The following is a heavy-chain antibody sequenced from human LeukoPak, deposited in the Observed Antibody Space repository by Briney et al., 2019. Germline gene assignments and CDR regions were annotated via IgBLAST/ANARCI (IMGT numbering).Heavy chain of an antibody. V-gene: IGHV3-11*01. CDR3: ARARYSNTWFDY. CDR1: GFTFSDYY. CDR2: TSSSGSTM. J-gene: IGHJ4*02. D-gene: IGHD6-13*01. Sequence: GGSLRLSCASSGFTFSDYYMSWIRQAPGKGLEWVSCTSSSGSTMYYADCVKGRFTISGDNAKNSLYLQMNSLRAEDTAVYYCARARYSNTWFDYWGQGALVTVSS.